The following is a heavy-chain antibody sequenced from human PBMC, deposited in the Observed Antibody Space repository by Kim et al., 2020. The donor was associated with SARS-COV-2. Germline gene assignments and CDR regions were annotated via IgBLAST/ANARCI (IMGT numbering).Heavy chain of an antibody. Sequence: GESLKISCKGSGYSFTSYWISWVRQMPGKGLEWMGRIDPSDSYTNYSPSFQGHVTISADKSISTAYLQWSSLKASDTAMYYCALGGNSHYWFDPWGQGTLVTVSS. CDR2: IDPSDSYT. CDR1: GYSFTSYW. CDR3: ALGGNSHYWFDP. D-gene: IGHD2-21*02. V-gene: IGHV5-10-1*01. J-gene: IGHJ5*02.